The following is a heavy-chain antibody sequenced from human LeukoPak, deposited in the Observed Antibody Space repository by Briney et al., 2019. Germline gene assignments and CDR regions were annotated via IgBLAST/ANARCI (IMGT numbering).Heavy chain of an antibody. J-gene: IGHJ4*02. V-gene: IGHV1-2*02. Sequence: GASVKVSCKASGYTFTAYSMHWVRQAPGQGLEYMGWINPNSGDTNYAQKFQGRVTMTRDTSVSTAYMELSGLRFDDTAVYYCARDGEVRQGHCTTTSCPVDYWGQGTLITVSS. CDR3: ARDGEVRQGHCTTTSCPVDY. CDR1: GYTFTAYS. CDR2: INPNSGDT. D-gene: IGHD2-2*01.